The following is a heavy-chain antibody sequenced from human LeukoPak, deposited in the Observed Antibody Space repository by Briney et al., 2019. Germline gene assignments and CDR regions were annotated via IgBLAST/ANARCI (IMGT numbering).Heavy chain of an antibody. CDR1: GGTFSSYA. V-gene: IGHV1-69*05. CDR3: AILMTAMYYSDY. J-gene: IGHJ4*02. CDR2: IIPIFGTA. Sequence: ASVKVSCKASGGTFSSYAISWVRQAPGQGLEWMGGIIPIFGTANYAQKFQGRVTISTDESTSTAYMELSSLRSEDTAVYYCAILMTAMYYSDYWGQGTLVTVSS. D-gene: IGHD5-18*01.